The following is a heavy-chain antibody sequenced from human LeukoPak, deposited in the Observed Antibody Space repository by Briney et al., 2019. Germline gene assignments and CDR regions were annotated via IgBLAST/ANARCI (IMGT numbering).Heavy chain of an antibody. CDR1: GFTFGSYA. CDR2: ISCDGSKK. D-gene: IGHD6-19*01. CDR3: ARDRVGYSSGWYVFDY. Sequence: PGRSLRLSCAASGFTFGSYAMHWVRQAPGKGLEWVAVISCDGSKKYYADAVKGRFTISRDNSKTPLYLQMNSLRAEDTAVYYCARDRVGYSSGWYVFDYWGQGTLVTVSS. J-gene: IGHJ4*02. V-gene: IGHV3-30*04.